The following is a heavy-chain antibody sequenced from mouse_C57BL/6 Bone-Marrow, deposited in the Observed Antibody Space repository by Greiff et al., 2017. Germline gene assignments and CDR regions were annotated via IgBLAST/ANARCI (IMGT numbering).Heavy chain of an antibody. CDR3: ARLYYDYDGCAY. J-gene: IGHJ3*01. Sequence: QVQLQQSGAELARPGASVKMSCKASGYTFTSYTMHWVKQRPGQGLEWIGYINPSSGYTKYNQKFKDKATLTADKSASTAYMQLSSLTSEDSAVYYGARLYYDYDGCAYWGQGTLVTVSA. CDR1: GYTFTSYT. V-gene: IGHV1-4*01. D-gene: IGHD2-4*01. CDR2: INPSSGYT.